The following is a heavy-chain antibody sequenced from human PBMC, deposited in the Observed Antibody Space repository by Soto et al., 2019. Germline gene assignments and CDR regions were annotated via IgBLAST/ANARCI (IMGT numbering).Heavy chain of an antibody. CDR1: GGSISSSSYY. J-gene: IGHJ6*02. V-gene: IGHV4-39*01. CDR3: AGGDYYHSSGYYFYYYTMXV. Sequence: SETLSLTCTVSGGSISSSSYYWGWIRQPPGKGLEWIGNVYYGGSTYYNPSLKSRVTISVETSKSQFSLKLSSVTAADTAVYYCAGGDYYHSSGYYFYYYTMXVWGQGNTVTVSS. CDR2: VYYGGST. D-gene: IGHD3-22*01.